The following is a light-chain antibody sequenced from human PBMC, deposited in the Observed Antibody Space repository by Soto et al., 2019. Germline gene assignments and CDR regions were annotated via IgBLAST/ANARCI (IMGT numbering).Light chain of an antibody. CDR1: QGISSY. CDR3: QQLNSYPLT. Sequence: DIQLTQSPSFLSASVGDRVTITCRASQGISSYLAWFQQKPGKAPKVLIYAASILQGGVPSRFSGSGSGTEFTLTISSLQPEDFATYYCQQLNSYPLTFGGRTKVEIK. CDR2: AAS. V-gene: IGKV1-9*01. J-gene: IGKJ4*01.